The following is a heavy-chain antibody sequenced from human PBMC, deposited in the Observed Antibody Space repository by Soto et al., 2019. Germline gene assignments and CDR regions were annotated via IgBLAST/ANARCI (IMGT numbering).Heavy chain of an antibody. J-gene: IGHJ6*02. D-gene: IGHD2-21*01. CDR1: GVSISSGGYY. Sequence: QVQLQESGPGLVKPSQTLSLTCTVSGVSISSGGYYWSWIRQHPGKGMGWIGYIYYSGSTYYNPSLKSRVTISVDTSKNQFSLKLSSVTAADKAVYYCARVSQNYYYYYGMDVGVQGTTVTVSS. V-gene: IGHV4-31*03. CDR3: ARVSQNYYYYYGMDV. CDR2: IYYSGST.